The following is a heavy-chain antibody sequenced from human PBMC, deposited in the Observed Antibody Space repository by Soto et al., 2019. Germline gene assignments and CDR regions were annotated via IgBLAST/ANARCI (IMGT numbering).Heavy chain of an antibody. CDR3: AKHRQGVTLRWDYYGMDV. J-gene: IGHJ6*02. V-gene: IGHV3-30*18. CDR1: GFTFSSYG. Sequence: GGSLRLSCAASGFTFSSYGMHWVRQAPGKGLEWVAVISYDGSNKYYADSVKGRFTISRDNSKNTLYLQMNSLRAEDTAVYYCAKHRQGVTLRWDYYGMDVWGQETTVTVSS. CDR2: ISYDGSNK. D-gene: IGHD2-21*02.